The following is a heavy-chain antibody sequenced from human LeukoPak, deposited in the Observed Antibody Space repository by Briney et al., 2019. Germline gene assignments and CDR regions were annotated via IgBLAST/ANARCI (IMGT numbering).Heavy chain of an antibody. Sequence: TSETLSLTCTVSGGSISSSSYYWGWLRQPPGKGLEWIGSIYYSGSTYYNPSLKSRVTISVDTSKNQFSLKLSSVTAADTAVYYCARHFEYQLRRVSWFDPWGQGTLVTVSS. V-gene: IGHV4-39*01. J-gene: IGHJ5*02. CDR2: IYYSGST. CDR1: GGSISSSSYY. CDR3: ARHFEYQLRRVSWFDP. D-gene: IGHD2-2*01.